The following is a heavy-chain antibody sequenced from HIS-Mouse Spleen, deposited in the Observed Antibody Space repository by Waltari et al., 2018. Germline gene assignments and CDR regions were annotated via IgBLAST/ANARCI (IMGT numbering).Heavy chain of an antibody. V-gene: IGHV4-39*01. CDR3: AYGDYFDY. CDR2: IYYSGST. D-gene: IGHD4-17*01. CDR1: GGPISSSSYY. Sequence: HLQLQDSGPGLVKPSETLSLTCTLSGGPISSSSYYWGWLRQPPGKGLEWIGSIYYSGSTYYNPSLKSRVTISVDTSKNQFSLKLSSVTAADTAVYYCAYGDYFDYWGQGTLVTVSS. J-gene: IGHJ4*02.